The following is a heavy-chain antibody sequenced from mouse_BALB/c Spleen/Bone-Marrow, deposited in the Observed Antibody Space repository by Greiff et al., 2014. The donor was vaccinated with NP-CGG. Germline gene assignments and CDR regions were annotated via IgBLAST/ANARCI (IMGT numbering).Heavy chain of an antibody. CDR3: SRGRRDALDY. J-gene: IGHJ4*01. CDR1: GYTFTSYY. V-gene: IGHV1S81*02. Sequence: QVQLQQPGAELVKPGASVKLSCKASGYTFTSYYMYWVKQRPGQGLEWFGEINPSNGGTNVNEKFKNKATLTVDKSSSTAYMQLSSLTSEDSAVYYCSRGRRDALDYWGQGTSVTVSS. CDR2: INPSNGGT.